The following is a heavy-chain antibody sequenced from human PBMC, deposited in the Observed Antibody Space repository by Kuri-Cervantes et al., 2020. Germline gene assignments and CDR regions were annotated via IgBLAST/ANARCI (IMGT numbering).Heavy chain of an antibody. CDR3: ALQPRRGITGTTFYFVH. J-gene: IGHJ5*02. CDR1: GYSFTSYW. Sequence: GGSLRLSCKGSGYSFTSYWIGWVRQMPGKGLEWMGIIYPGDSDTRYSPSFQGQVTISADKSISTAYPQWSSLKASDTAMYYCALQPRRGITGTTFYFVHWGQGTLVTVSS. CDR2: IYPGDSDT. V-gene: IGHV5-51*01. D-gene: IGHD1-7*01.